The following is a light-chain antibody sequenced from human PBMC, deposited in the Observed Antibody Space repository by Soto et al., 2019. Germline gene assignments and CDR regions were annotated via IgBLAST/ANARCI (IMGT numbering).Light chain of an antibody. CDR3: QQYGNRRPIT. V-gene: IGKV3-15*01. CDR2: GAS. CDR1: QSVSSS. Sequence: EVVMTQSPATLSVSPGERATLSCRASQSVSSSLAWYQQKPGQPPRLLIYGASTRATGIPARFSGSGSGTAVTLLISSLQSDDVAAYYYQQYGNRRPITFGGGTKVEIK. J-gene: IGKJ4*01.